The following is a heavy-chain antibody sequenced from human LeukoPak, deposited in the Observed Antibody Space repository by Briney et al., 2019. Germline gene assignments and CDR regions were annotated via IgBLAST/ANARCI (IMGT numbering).Heavy chain of an antibody. CDR2: INPNSGGT. CDR3: ARDLSIAARYFDY. D-gene: IGHD6-6*01. V-gene: IGHV1-2*02. Sequence: ASVKVSCKASGYTFTGYYMHWVRQAPGQGLEWMGWINPNSGGTNYAQKFQGRVTMTRDTSTSTAYMELSRLRSDDTAVYYCARDLSIAARYFDYWGQGTLVTVSS. J-gene: IGHJ4*02. CDR1: GYTFTGYY.